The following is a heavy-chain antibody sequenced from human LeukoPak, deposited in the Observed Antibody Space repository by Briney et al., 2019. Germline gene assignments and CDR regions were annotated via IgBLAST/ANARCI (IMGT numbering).Heavy chain of an antibody. CDR1: GFTFSSYW. Sequence: GGSLRLSCAASGFTFSSYWMSWVRQAPGKGLEWVANIKQGGSAKYYVDSVKGRFTISRDNAKNSLYLQMNSLRAEDTAVYYCASDGGSSSSYYYYYYMDVWGKGTTVTISS. V-gene: IGHV3-7*01. D-gene: IGHD6-6*01. CDR2: IKQGGSAK. CDR3: ASDGGSSSSYYYYYYMDV. J-gene: IGHJ6*03.